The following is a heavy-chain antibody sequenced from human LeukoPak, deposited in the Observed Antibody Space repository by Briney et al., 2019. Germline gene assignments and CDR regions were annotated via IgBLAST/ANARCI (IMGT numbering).Heavy chain of an antibody. CDR2: IRSKAYGGTT. D-gene: IGHD1-26*01. CDR3: TSKGSYPAVGYFDY. V-gene: IGHV3-49*03. Sequence: GGSLRLSCTASGFTFGDYAMSWFRQAPGKGLEWVGFIRSKAYGGTTEYAASVKGRFTISRDDSKSIAYLQMNSLKTEDTAVYYCTSKGSYPAVGYFDYWGQGTLVTVSS. J-gene: IGHJ4*02. CDR1: GFTFGDYA.